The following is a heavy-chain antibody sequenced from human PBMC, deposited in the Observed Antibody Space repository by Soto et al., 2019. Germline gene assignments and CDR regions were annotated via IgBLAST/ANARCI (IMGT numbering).Heavy chain of an antibody. Sequence: GGSLRLSCAASGFTFSSYSMNWVRQAPGKGLEWVSSISSSSSYIYYADSVKGRFTISRDNAKNSLYLQMNSLRAEDTAVYYCARDVNAMVRGVIVDYWGQGTLVTVSS. D-gene: IGHD3-10*01. CDR1: GFTFSSYS. J-gene: IGHJ4*02. CDR2: ISSSSSYI. V-gene: IGHV3-21*01. CDR3: ARDVNAMVRGVIVDY.